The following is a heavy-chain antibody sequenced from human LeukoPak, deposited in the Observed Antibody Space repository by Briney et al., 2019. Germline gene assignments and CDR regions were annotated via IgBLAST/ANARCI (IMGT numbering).Heavy chain of an antibody. D-gene: IGHD6-19*01. CDR1: GFTFRNYA. Sequence: GGSLRLSCAASGFTFRNYAMRWVRQAPGKGLEWVSSITGSGDSTYYADSVKGRFTISRDNSKNTLYLQVNSLRADDTAVYYCAKDRGSSGWFPDYWGQGTLVTVSS. CDR2: ITGSGDST. J-gene: IGHJ4*02. V-gene: IGHV3-23*01. CDR3: AKDRGSSGWFPDY.